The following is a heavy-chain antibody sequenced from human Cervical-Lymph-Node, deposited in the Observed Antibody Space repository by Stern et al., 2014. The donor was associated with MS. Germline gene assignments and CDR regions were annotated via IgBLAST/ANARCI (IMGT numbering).Heavy chain of an antibody. J-gene: IGHJ6*02. Sequence: QVQLVQSGAEVKKPGASVKVSCKASGYSFTGYYIHWVRRAPGQGLEWMGRIDPNSGGANYAQRFQDGVTLTRDTSISTTYMELSSLRSDDTAIYYCARQYCSGGKCHSSAYNYNGMDVWGQGTTVTVSS. V-gene: IGHV1-2*06. CDR1: GYSFTGYY. CDR3: ARQYCSGGKCHSSAYNYNGMDV. CDR2: IDPNSGGA. D-gene: IGHD2-15*01.